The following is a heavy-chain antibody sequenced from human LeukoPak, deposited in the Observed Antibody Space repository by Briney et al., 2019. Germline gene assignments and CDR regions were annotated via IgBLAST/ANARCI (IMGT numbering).Heavy chain of an antibody. D-gene: IGHD3-10*01. V-gene: IGHV3-48*04. CDR2: IGGGGDAI. CDR3: VRGGQGRGDYFDY. CDR1: GFSFRSYS. J-gene: IGHJ4*02. Sequence: GGSLRLSCAASGFSFRSYSLNWVRQSPGKGLEWISYIGGGGDAIYYADSVRGHFTISRDNAKNSVYLHMNSLRVEDTAVYYCVRGGQGRGDYFDYWGQGTLVTVSS.